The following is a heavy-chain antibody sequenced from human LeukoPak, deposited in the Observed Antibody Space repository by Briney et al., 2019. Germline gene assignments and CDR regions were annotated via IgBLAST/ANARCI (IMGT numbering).Heavy chain of an antibody. CDR2: ISSSSSYT. J-gene: IGHJ4*02. CDR3: ARDIGGYDSKKFDY. V-gene: IGHV3-11*05. Sequence: PGGSLRLPCAASGFTFSDYYMSWIRQAPGKGLEWVSYISSSSSYTNYADSVKGRFTISRDNVKKSVYLQMNSLRAEDTAVYNCARDIGGYDSKKFDYWGQGALVTVSS. CDR1: GFTFSDYY. D-gene: IGHD5-12*01.